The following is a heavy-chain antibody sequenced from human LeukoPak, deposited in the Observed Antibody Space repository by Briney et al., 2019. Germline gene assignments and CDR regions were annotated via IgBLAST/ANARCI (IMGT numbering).Heavy chain of an antibody. D-gene: IGHD2-15*01. Sequence: PGGSLRLSCAASGFTFSAYAIHWVRQAPGKGLEWVAIISSDGSSKTYAESLKGRFTISRDNSKNTLSLHLSGLSAEDTAVYYCARDQGLRINWFDPWGQGTLVTVSS. CDR1: GFTFSAYA. V-gene: IGHV3-30*04. CDR3: ARDQGLRINWFDP. CDR2: ISSDGSSK. J-gene: IGHJ5*02.